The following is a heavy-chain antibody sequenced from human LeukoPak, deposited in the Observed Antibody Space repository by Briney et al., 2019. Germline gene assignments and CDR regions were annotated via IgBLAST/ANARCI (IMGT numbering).Heavy chain of an antibody. CDR3: ARISDCGGDCYNSPFDY. CDR1: GGTFSSYA. D-gene: IGHD2-21*02. Sequence: SVKVSCKASGGTFSSYAISWVRQAPGQGLEWMGGIIPIFGTANYAQKFQGRVTITADESTSTAYMELSSLRSEDTAVYYCARISDCGGDCYNSPFDYWGQGTLVTVSS. J-gene: IGHJ4*02. V-gene: IGHV1-69*13. CDR2: IIPIFGTA.